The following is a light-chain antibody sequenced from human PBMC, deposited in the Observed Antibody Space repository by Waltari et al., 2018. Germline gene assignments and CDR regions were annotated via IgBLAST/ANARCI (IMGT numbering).Light chain of an antibody. J-gene: IGKJ1*01. V-gene: IGKV4-1*01. CDR1: QSVLYSSNNKNY. CDR3: QQYYSTPT. CDR2: WAS. Sequence: DIVMTQSPDSLAVSLGERATINCQSSQSVLYSSNNKNYLAWYQQKPGQPPKLLIYWASTRESGVPDRFSGSGSGTDFTLTISSLQAEDVAVYYCQQYYSTPTFGQGTKVEIE.